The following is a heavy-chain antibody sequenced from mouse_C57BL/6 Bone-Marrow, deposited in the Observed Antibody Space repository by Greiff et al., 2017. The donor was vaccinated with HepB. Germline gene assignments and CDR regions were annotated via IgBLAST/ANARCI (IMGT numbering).Heavy chain of an antibody. J-gene: IGHJ4*01. Sequence: DVKLQESGPGLVKPSQSLSLTCSVTGYSITSGYYWNWIRQFPGNKLEWMGYISYDGSNNYNPSLKNRISITRDTSKNQFFLKLNSVTTEETATYYCARGGYYAMDYWGQGTSVTVSS. CDR1: GYSITSGYY. CDR3: ARGGYYAMDY. V-gene: IGHV3-6*01. CDR2: ISYDGSN.